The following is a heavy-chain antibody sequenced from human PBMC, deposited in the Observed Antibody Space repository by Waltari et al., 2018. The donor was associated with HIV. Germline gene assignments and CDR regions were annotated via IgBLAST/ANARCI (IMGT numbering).Heavy chain of an antibody. D-gene: IGHD6-13*01. J-gene: IGHJ4*02. CDR1: ESTFSTYA. V-gene: IGHV3-30*01. CDR3: ARGAIAAAGTI. CDR2: ISYDGSHK. Sequence: QVQLVESGGGVVQPGRSLRLSCAPSESTFSTYAMHWVRQAPGKGLEWVAVISYDGSHKFYADSVKGRFTISKDKSKNTLYLQMNSLRPEDTAVYYCARGAIAAAGTIWGQGTLVTVSS.